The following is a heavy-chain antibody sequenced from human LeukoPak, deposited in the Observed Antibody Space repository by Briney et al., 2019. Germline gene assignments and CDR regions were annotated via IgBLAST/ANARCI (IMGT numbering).Heavy chain of an antibody. CDR1: GASISSSAYY. J-gene: IGHJ4*02. CDR2: IGGSNYYRGST. Sequence: SETLSLTCTVSGASISSSAYYWGWIRQPPGKGLEWIGSIGGSNYYRGSTNYNPSLKSRVTISIDTSKNQFSLKLSSVTAADTAVYYCARIRYDILTGYSRGSFEYWGQGTLVTVSS. CDR3: ARIRYDILTGYSRGSFEY. V-gene: IGHV4-39*07. D-gene: IGHD3-9*01.